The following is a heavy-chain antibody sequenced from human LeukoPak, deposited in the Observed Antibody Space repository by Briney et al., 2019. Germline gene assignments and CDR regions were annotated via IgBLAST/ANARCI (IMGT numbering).Heavy chain of an antibody. CDR2: IYHSGRT. J-gene: IGHJ6*03. CDR3: ATVSYESSRSPRGYSYGFPETPSYYYYYMDV. Sequence: SETLSLTCTVSGYSISSGYYWGWIRQPPGKGLEWIGNIYHSGRTYYNPSLKSRVTISVDTSKNQFSLKLSSVTAADTAVYYCATVSYESSRSPRGYSYGFPETPSYYYYYMDVWGKGTTVTVSS. CDR1: GYSISSGYY. V-gene: IGHV4-38-2*02. D-gene: IGHD5-18*01.